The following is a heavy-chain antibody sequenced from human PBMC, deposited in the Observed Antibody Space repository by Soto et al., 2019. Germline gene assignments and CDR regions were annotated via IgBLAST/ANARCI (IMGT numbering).Heavy chain of an antibody. CDR3: ARGGYSYGLDFDY. V-gene: IGHV4-31*03. CDR1: GGSISSGGYY. D-gene: IGHD5-18*01. CDR2: IYYSGST. Sequence: SETLSLTCTVSGGSISSGGYYWSWIRQHPGKGLEWIGYIYYSGSTYYNPSLKSRVTISVDTSKNQFSLKLSSVTAADTAVYYCARGGYSYGLDFDYWGQGTLVTVSS. J-gene: IGHJ4*02.